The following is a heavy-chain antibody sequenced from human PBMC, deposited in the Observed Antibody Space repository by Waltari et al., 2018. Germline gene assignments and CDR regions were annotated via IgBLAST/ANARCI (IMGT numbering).Heavy chain of an antibody. CDR1: GGSISSYY. CDR2: IYYSGST. CDR3: ARCMGDGDYVEYYFDY. J-gene: IGHJ4*02. Sequence: QVQLQESGPGLVKPSETLSLTCTVSGGSISSYYWSWIRQPPGKGLEWIGYIYYSGSTNYNPSLKSRVTISVDTSKNQFSLKLSSVTAADTAVYYCARCMGDGDYVEYYFDYWGQGTLVTVSS. D-gene: IGHD4-17*01. V-gene: IGHV4-59*01.